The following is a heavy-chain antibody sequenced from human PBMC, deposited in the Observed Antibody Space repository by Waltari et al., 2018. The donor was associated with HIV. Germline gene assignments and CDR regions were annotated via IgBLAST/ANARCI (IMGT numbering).Heavy chain of an antibody. Sequence: EVQLVESGGGLVQPGGSLRRSGAASGFTLSSYIFNWGRQAPGKGLELVSFIISSGSALYYADSVKGRFSISRDNAKNSLYLQLNSLRGEDTAVYYCARDRQFAFDYWGQGTLVTVSS. J-gene: IGHJ4*02. V-gene: IGHV3-48*01. CDR1: GFTLSSYI. D-gene: IGHD2-15*01. CDR2: IISSGSAL. CDR3: ARDRQFAFDY.